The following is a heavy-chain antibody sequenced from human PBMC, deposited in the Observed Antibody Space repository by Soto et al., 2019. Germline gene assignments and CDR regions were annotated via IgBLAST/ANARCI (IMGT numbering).Heavy chain of an antibody. V-gene: IGHV1-18*01. CDR2: ISAYNGNT. Sequence: ASVKVSCKASGYTFTNYGISWVRQAPGQGLEWMGRISAYNGNTDYAQKLQGRVTMTTDTSTSTAYMELRSLRSDDTAVYYCARVGAYCVSTSCHDYWGQGTLVTVSS. CDR1: GYTFTNYG. J-gene: IGHJ4*02. D-gene: IGHD2-2*01. CDR3: ARVGAYCVSTSCHDY.